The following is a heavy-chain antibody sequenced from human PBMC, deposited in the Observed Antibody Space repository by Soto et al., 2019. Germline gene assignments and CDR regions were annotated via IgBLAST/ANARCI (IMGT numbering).Heavy chain of an antibody. Sequence: PGEALKISCKGSGYSFTSYWIGWVRQMPGKGLEWMGIIYPGDSDTRYSPSFQGQVTISADKSISTAYLQWSSLKASDTAMYYCARHPPIYYGDYSYYYYYGMDVWGQGTTVPVSS. J-gene: IGHJ6*02. D-gene: IGHD4-17*01. CDR1: GYSFTSYW. CDR2: IYPGDSDT. CDR3: ARHPPIYYGDYSYYYYYGMDV. V-gene: IGHV5-51*01.